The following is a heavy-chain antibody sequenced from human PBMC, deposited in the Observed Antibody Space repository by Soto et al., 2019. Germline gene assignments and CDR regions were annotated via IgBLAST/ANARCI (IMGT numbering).Heavy chain of an antibody. V-gene: IGHV4-30-4*01. J-gene: IGHJ4*02. Sequence: QVHLQESGPGLVKPSQTLSLTCTVSGGSISSGGYYWSWIRQPPGKGLEWIGYIYYSGSTNYNPSLKSRVTISVDTSKNQFSLKLSSVTAADTAVYYCARKTVLTALDYWGQGTLVTVSS. CDR2: IYYSGST. CDR1: GGSISSGGYY. D-gene: IGHD2-21*02. CDR3: ARKTVLTALDY.